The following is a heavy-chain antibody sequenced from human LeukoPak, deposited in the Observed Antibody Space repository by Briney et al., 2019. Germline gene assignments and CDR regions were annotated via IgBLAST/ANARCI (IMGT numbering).Heavy chain of an antibody. Sequence: GGSLRLSCAASGFTFSDYYMSWIRQAPGKGLEWVSYISSSGSTIYYADSVKGRFTISRDNAKNSLYLQMNILRAEDTSVYYCARDFRPAATVYYYYGMDVWGQGTTVTVSS. D-gene: IGHD2-2*01. CDR3: ARDFRPAATVYYYYGMDV. CDR2: ISSSGSTI. CDR1: GFTFSDYY. J-gene: IGHJ6*02. V-gene: IGHV3-11*04.